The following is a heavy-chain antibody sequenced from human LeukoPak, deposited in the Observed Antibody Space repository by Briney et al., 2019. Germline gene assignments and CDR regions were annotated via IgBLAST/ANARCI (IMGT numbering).Heavy chain of an antibody. CDR3: ARGVSTVVPSTFDY. CDR2: IYHSGST. Sequence: TSETLSLACTVSGGSISSGGYYGSWIRQPPGKGLEWIGYIYHSGSTYYNPSLKSRVTISVDRSKDQFSLKLSSVTAADTAVYYCARGVSTVVPSTFDYWGQGTLVTVSS. J-gene: IGHJ4*02. V-gene: IGHV4-30-2*01. D-gene: IGHD4-23*01. CDR1: GGSISSGGYY.